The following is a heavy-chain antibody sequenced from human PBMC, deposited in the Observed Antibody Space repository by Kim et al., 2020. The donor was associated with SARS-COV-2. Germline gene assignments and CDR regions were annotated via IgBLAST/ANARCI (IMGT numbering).Heavy chain of an antibody. CDR2: IYPGDSDT. J-gene: IGHJ2*01. V-gene: IGHV5-51*01. D-gene: IGHD5-12*01. Sequence: GESLKISCKGSGYSFTSYWIGWVRQMPGKGLEWMGIIYPGDSDTRYSPSFQGQVTISADKSISTAYLQWSSLKASDTAMYYCARLWLTDIVATIGEGAVWYFDLWGRGTLVTVSS. CDR1: GYSFTSYW. CDR3: ARLWLTDIVATIGEGAVWYFDL.